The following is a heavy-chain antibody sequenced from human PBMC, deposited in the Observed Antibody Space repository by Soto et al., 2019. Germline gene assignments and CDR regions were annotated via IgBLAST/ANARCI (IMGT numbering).Heavy chain of an antibody. CDR3: ARGPMRGSGICYFDY. J-gene: IGHJ4*02. Sequence: SETLSLTCAVYGGSFSGYYWSWIRQPPGKGLEWIGEINHSGSTNYNPSLKSRVTISVDTSKNQFTLKLSSVTAADTAVYYCARGPMRGSGICYFDYWGQGTLVTVSS. D-gene: IGHD3-10*01. V-gene: IGHV4-34*01. CDR1: GGSFSGYY. CDR2: INHSGST.